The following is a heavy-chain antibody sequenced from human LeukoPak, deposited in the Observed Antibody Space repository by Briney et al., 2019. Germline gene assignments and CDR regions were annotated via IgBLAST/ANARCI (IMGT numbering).Heavy chain of an antibody. D-gene: IGHD1-26*01. CDR3: ARVTRSGSYYYYYGMDV. J-gene: IGHJ6*02. CDR2: IYYTGST. V-gene: IGHV4-59*01. CDR1: GGSISSYY. Sequence: PSETLSLTCTVSGGSISSYYWSWIRQPPGKGLEYIGYIYYTGSTNYSPSLKSRVTISVDTSKNQFSLKLSSVTAADTAVYYCARVTRSGSYYYYYGMDVWGQGTTVTVSS.